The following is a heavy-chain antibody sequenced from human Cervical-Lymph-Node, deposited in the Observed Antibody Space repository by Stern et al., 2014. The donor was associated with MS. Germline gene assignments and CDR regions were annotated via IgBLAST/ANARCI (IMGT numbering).Heavy chain of an antibody. CDR1: GYTLTIYY. V-gene: IGHV1-46*01. CDR3: ASGGEVDGGDV. D-gene: IGHD2-15*01. CDR2: NNPRGGRT. Sequence: QVQLGQSGIEVKKPGASVKVSCKASGYTLTIYYIHWVRQAPGQGLEWMGVNNPRGGRTTYAQKFRGRVTMTRDTSTSTAYMELSSLRSDDTAVYYCASGGEVDGGDVWGQGTTVTVFS. J-gene: IGHJ6*02.